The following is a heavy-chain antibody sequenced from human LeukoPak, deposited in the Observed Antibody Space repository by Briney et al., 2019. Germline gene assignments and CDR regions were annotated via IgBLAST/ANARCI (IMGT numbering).Heavy chain of an antibody. Sequence: ASVKVSCKASGYTFTSYGISWVRQAPGQGLEWMGWISAYNGNTNYAQKLQGRVTMTTDTSTSTAYMELRSLRSDDTAVYYCARDRRDWQWLAHYYYYGMDVWGQGTTVTVSS. CDR2: ISAYNGNT. CDR1: GYTFTSYG. J-gene: IGHJ6*02. V-gene: IGHV1-18*01. D-gene: IGHD6-19*01. CDR3: ARDRRDWQWLAHYYYYGMDV.